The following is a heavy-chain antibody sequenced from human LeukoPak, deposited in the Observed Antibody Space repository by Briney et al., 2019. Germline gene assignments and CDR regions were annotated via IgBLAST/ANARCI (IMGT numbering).Heavy chain of an antibody. CDR3: ARGKTSQNIVTRKTYNWFDP. CDR1: GFTCSSYW. J-gene: IGHJ5*02. CDR2: IKQDGSEK. D-gene: IGHD2/OR15-2a*01. Sequence: PGGSLRLSCAASGFTCSSYWMSWVRQAPGKGLEWVANIKQDGSEKYYVDSVKGRFTISRDNAKNSLYLQMKSLRAEDTAVYYCARGKTSQNIVTRKTYNWFDPWGQGTLVTVSS. V-gene: IGHV3-7*01.